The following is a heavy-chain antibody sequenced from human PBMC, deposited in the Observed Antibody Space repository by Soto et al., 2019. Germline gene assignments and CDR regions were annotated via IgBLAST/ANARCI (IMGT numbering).Heavy chain of an antibody. CDR2: IIPIFGTA. J-gene: IGHJ6*02. D-gene: IGHD3-3*01. Sequence: QVQLVQSGAEVKKPGSSVKVSCKASGGTFSSYAISWVRQAPGQGLEWMGGIIPIFGTANYAQKFQGRVTITADKSTSTAYMELSSLRSEGTAVYYCARGSYYDFWSGYYTGSYYYYGMDVWGQGTTVTVSS. CDR1: GGTFSSYA. CDR3: ARGSYYDFWSGYYTGSYYYYGMDV. V-gene: IGHV1-69*06.